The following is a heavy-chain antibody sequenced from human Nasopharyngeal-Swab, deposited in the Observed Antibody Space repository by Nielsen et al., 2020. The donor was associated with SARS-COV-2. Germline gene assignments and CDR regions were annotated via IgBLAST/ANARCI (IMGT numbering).Heavy chain of an antibody. Sequence: GGSLRLSCAASGFTFSSYGMHWVRQAPGKGLEWVAVISYDGSNKYYADSVKGRFTISRDNSKNTLYLQMNSLRAEDTAMYYCAKGLEMATADYWGQGTLVTVSS. CDR3: AKGLEMATADY. CDR2: ISYDGSNK. V-gene: IGHV3-30*18. CDR1: GFTFSSYG. J-gene: IGHJ4*02. D-gene: IGHD5-24*01.